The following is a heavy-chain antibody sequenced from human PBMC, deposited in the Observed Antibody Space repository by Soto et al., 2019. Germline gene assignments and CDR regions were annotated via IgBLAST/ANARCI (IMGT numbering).Heavy chain of an antibody. CDR2: ISYDGSNK. CDR1: GVTCSSYG. D-gene: IGHD3-22*01. Sequence: VGSLRLSCAASGVTCSSYGMHWVRQAPGKGLEWVAVISYDGSNKYYADSVKGRFTISRDNSKNTLYLQMNSLRAEDTAVYYCAKGRHYDSSGYYRVGAFDIWGQGTMVTVSS. V-gene: IGHV3-30*18. CDR3: AKGRHYDSSGYYRVGAFDI. J-gene: IGHJ3*02.